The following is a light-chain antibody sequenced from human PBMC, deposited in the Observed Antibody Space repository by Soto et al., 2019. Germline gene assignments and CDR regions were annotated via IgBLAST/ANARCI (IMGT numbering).Light chain of an antibody. CDR3: GSYAGISVRFV. Sequence: QSVLTQPPSVSAAPGQKVTISCSGSSSNIGGNSVSWYQQLPGTAPKLLIYDDNKRPSGIPDRFSGSKSGTSATLGITGFQTGDEADYYCGSYAGISVRFVFGTGTKVTVL. CDR2: DDN. CDR1: SSNIGGNS. V-gene: IGLV1-51*01. J-gene: IGLJ1*01.